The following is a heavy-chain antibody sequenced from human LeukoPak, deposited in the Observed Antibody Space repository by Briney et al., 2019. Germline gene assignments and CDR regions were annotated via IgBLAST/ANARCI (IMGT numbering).Heavy chain of an antibody. CDR1: GFTFSDYY. Sequence: GGSLRLSCAASGFTFSDYYMSWIRQAPGKGLEWVSYISSSSSYTNYADSVKGRFTISGDNAKNSLYLQMNGLRAEDTAVYYCASTGGGYYFDYWGQGTLVTVSS. J-gene: IGHJ4*02. D-gene: IGHD3-16*01. CDR2: ISSSSSYT. CDR3: ASTGGGYYFDY. V-gene: IGHV3-11*06.